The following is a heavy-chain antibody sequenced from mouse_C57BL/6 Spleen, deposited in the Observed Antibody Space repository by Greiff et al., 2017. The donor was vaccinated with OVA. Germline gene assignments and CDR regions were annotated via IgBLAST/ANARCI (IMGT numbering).Heavy chain of an antibody. CDR2: INYDGSST. J-gene: IGHJ2*01. CDR1: GFTFSDYY. Sequence: EVKLMESEGGLVQPGSSMKLSCTASGFTFSDYYMAWVRQVPEKGLEWVANINYDGSSTYYLDSLKSRFIISRDNAKNILYLQMSSLKSEDTATYYCARSGSYFDYWGQGTTLTVSS. V-gene: IGHV5-16*01. CDR3: ARSGSYFDY. D-gene: IGHD4-1*01.